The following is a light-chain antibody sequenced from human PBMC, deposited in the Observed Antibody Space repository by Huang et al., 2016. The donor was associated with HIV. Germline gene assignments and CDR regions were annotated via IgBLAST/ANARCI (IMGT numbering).Light chain of an antibody. CDR3: QQYSNSPGWT. CDR1: QSVSSSN. CDR2: DTS. V-gene: IGKV3-20*01. Sequence: EMVLTQSPGTLSLSPGKRATLSCRASQSVSSSNLAWYQQQPGQTPRTLIYDTSSRATGIPDRFNGSGSGTDFTLTISRLEPEDFAVYYCQQYSNSPGWTFGQGTKVEIK. J-gene: IGKJ1*01.